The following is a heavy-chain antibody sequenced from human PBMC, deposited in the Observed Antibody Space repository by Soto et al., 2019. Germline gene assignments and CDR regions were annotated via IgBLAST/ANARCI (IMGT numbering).Heavy chain of an antibody. CDR3: ARDPPPPDY. CDR2: ISAYNGNT. J-gene: IGHJ4*02. CDR1: GYTFASYA. V-gene: IGHV1-18*01. Sequence: GASVKVSCKASGYTFASYAISWMRQAPGQGLEWMGWISAYNGNTNYAQKIQGRVTMTTDTSTSTAYMELRILRSDDTAVYYCARDPPPPDYWGQGTLVTVSS.